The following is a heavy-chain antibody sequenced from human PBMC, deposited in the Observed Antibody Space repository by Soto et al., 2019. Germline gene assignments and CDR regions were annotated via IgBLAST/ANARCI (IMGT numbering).Heavy chain of an antibody. V-gene: IGHV1-69*02. CDR1: GGTFSSYT. Sequence: SVKVSCKASGGTFSSYTISWVRQAPGQGLEWMGRIIPILGIANYAQKFQGRVTITADKSTSTAYMELSSLRSEDTAAYYCASEPSYYYYMDVWGNGTPVTVS. J-gene: IGHJ6*03. CDR3: ASEPSYYYYMDV. CDR2: IIPILGIA.